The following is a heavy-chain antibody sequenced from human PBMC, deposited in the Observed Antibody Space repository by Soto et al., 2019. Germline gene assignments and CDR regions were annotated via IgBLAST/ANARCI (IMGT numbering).Heavy chain of an antibody. CDR1: GYTFTSYG. V-gene: IGHV1-18*01. J-gene: IGHJ4*02. CDR3: ARQPLYGSGSYYVY. Sequence: SLKVSFKASGYTFTSYGISWVRQSPGQGLEWMGWISAYNGNTNYAQKLQGRVTMTTDTSTSTAYMELRSLRSDDTAVYYCARQPLYGSGSYYVYWGQGTLVTVSS. CDR2: ISAYNGNT. D-gene: IGHD3-10*01.